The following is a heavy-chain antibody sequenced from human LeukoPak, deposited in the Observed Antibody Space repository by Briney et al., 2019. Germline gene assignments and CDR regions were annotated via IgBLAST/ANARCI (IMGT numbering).Heavy chain of an antibody. CDR3: ARGEQWLDGRTYYFDY. J-gene: IGHJ4*02. Sequence: ASVKVSCKXSGYTFTSYDINWVRQATGQGLEWMGGIIPIFGTANYAQKFQGRVTITADESTSTAYMELSSLRSEDTAVYYCARGEQWLDGRTYYFDYWGQGTLVTVSS. CDR2: IIPIFGTA. D-gene: IGHD6-19*01. CDR1: GYTFTSYD. V-gene: IGHV1-69*13.